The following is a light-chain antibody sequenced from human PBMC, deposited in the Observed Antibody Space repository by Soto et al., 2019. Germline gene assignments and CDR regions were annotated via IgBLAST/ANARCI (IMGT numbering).Light chain of an antibody. Sequence: QSALTQPASVSGSPGQSITISCTGSSSDVGAYNYVSWYQQYPGKAPKLIIFEVSNRPSGVSDRFSGSNSGNTASLTISGLQAEDEADYYCTSYSRYRVLVFGGGTKLTVL. CDR2: EVS. CDR3: TSYSRYRVLV. V-gene: IGLV2-14*01. CDR1: SSDVGAYNY. J-gene: IGLJ2*01.